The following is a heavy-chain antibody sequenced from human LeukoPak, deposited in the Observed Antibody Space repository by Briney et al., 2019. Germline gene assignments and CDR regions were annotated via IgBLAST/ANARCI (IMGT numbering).Heavy chain of an antibody. Sequence: SETLSLTCAAYGGTFSGYYWSWIRQPPGKRPEWVGESNDSGGTNYNPSLKSRVTISADKSKNQVSLKLTSVTAADTAVYYCARLPVVVGAALEYYYYYMDVWGQGTTVTVSS. CDR3: ARLPVVVGAALEYYYYYMDV. D-gene: IGHD1-26*01. J-gene: IGHJ6*03. CDR2: SNDSGGT. CDR1: GGTFSGYY. V-gene: IGHV4-34*01.